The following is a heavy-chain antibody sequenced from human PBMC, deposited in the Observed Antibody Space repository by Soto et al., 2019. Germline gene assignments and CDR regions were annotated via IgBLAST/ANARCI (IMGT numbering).Heavy chain of an antibody. V-gene: IGHV1-69*13. J-gene: IGHJ4*02. CDR3: ARDLAYYYDSSGYYFDY. D-gene: IGHD3-22*01. Sequence: SVKVSCKASGGTFSSYAISWVRQAPGQGLEWMGGIIPIFGTANYAQKFQGRVTITADESTSTAYMELSSLRSEDTAVYYCARDLAYYYDSSGYYFDYWGQGTLVTVSS. CDR2: IIPIFGTA. CDR1: GGTFSSYA.